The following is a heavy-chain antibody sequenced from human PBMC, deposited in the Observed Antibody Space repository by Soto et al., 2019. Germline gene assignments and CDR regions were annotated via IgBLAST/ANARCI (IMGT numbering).Heavy chain of an antibody. J-gene: IGHJ4*02. CDR3: ARYRGGSFYFDY. CDR2: IYYSGST. D-gene: IGHD1-26*01. Sequence: PSETLSLTCTVSGGSISSYYWSWIRRPPGKGLEWIGYIYYSGSTNYNPSLKSRVTISVDTSKNQFSLKLSSVTAADTAVYYCARYRGGSFYFDYWGQGTLVTVSS. V-gene: IGHV4-59*01. CDR1: GGSISSYY.